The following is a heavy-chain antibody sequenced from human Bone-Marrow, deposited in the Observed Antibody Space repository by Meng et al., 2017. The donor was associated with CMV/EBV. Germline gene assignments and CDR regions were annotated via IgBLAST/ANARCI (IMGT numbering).Heavy chain of an antibody. J-gene: IGHJ4*02. Sequence: SCAASGFTFSDYYMSWIRQAPGKGLEWVSYISSSSSYIYYADSVKVRFTISRDNAKNSLYLQMNTLRAEGTAVYYCVRGLYSSGYEDYWGQGTLVTVSS. V-gene: IGHV3-11*06. D-gene: IGHD3-22*01. CDR1: GFTFSDYY. CDR3: VRGLYSSGYEDY. CDR2: ISSSSSYI.